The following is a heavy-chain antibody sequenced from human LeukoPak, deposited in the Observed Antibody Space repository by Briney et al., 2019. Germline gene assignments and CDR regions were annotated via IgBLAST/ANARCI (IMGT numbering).Heavy chain of an antibody. CDR3: ARQSTIAAARIDP. V-gene: IGHV4-39*01. Sequence: SETLSLTCTVSGGSISNSNSFWAWIRQPPGKGLEWIGTIYYSGITHYSPSLKSRVTVSVDTSKNQFSLKLDSVTAADTAVYYCARQSTIAAARIDPWGQGTLVTVSS. CDR1: GGSISNSNSF. D-gene: IGHD6-25*01. CDR2: IYYSGIT. J-gene: IGHJ5*02.